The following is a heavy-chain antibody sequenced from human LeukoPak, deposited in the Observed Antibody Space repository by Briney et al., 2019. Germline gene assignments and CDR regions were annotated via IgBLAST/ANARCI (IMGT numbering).Heavy chain of an antibody. V-gene: IGHV4-39*01. CDR1: GGSISSSSYY. CDR3: ARHDYDFWSGRNWFDP. Sequence: SETLSLTCTVSGGSISSSSYYWGWIRQPPGQGLEWIGSIYYSGSTYYNPSLKSRVTISVDTSKNQFSLKLSSVTAADTAVYYCARHDYDFWSGRNWFDPWGQGTLVTVSS. D-gene: IGHD3-3*01. CDR2: IYYSGST. J-gene: IGHJ5*02.